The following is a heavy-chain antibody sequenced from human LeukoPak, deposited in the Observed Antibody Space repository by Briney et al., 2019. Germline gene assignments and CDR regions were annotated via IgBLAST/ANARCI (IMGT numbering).Heavy chain of an antibody. Sequence: SETLSLTCTVSGGSVSSGSYYWSWIRQPPGKGLEWIGYIYYSGSTNYNPSLKSRVTISVDTSKNQFSLKLSSVTAADTAVYYCASDKRAVAGKSNWFDPWGQGTLVTVSS. CDR1: GGSVSSGSYY. CDR3: ASDKRAVAGKSNWFDP. CDR2: IYYSGST. J-gene: IGHJ5*02. D-gene: IGHD6-19*01. V-gene: IGHV4-61*01.